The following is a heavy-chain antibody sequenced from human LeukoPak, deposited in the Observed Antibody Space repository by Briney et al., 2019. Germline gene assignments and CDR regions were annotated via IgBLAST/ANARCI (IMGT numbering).Heavy chain of an antibody. J-gene: IGHJ6*03. V-gene: IGHV4-59*01. CDR3: ARAPKYYYMDV. CDR1: GASMFNYY. Sequence: SETLSLTCTVSGASMFNYYWTWIRQSPGKGLEWIGFNHYSGGTSYKPSLKSRVTISIDTTKNQFSLKLTSVTTADTAVYYCARAPKYYYMDVWGKGTTVTVSS. CDR2: NHYSGGT.